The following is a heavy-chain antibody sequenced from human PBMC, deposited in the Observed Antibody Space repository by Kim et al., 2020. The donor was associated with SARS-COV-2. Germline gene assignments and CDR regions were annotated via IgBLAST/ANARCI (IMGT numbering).Heavy chain of an antibody. CDR2: INPNSGGT. CDR3: ARNLDSSGYYLDAFDI. Sequence: ASVKVSCKASGYTFTGYYLHWVRQAPGQGLEWMGRINPNSGGTKYAQRLQGRVTVTRDTSISTAYMELTRLRSDDTAVYYCARNLDSSGYYLDAFDIWGQGTMVTVSS. CDR1: GYTFTGYY. D-gene: IGHD3-22*01. J-gene: IGHJ3*02. V-gene: IGHV1-2*06.